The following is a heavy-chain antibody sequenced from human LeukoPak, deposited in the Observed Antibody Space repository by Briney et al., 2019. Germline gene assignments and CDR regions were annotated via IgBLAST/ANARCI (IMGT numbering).Heavy chain of an antibody. J-gene: IGHJ6*03. Sequence: PGGSLRLSCAASGFTFSSYSMNWVRQAPGKGLEWVSYISSSSSTTYYADSVKGRFTISRDNSYNTVSLQMNSLRDEDTGVYYCAKGLRTGVGPYMGYHYYMDVWGKGATVTVSS. CDR3: AKGLRTGVGPYMGYHYYMDV. V-gene: IGHV3-48*02. CDR2: ISSSSSTT. D-gene: IGHD3-16*01. CDR1: GFTFSSYS.